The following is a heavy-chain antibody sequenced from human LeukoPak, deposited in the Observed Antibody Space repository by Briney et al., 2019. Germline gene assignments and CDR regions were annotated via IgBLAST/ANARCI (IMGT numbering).Heavy chain of an antibody. CDR1: GFTVSSNY. Sequence: GGSLRLSCAASGFTVSSNYMSWVRQAPGKGLEWLSVIYSGGSTYYADSVKGRFTISRDNSKNTLYLQMNSLRAEDTAVYYCARQTGTPLPSIFDYWGQGTLVTVSS. V-gene: IGHV3-53*01. D-gene: IGHD1-1*01. J-gene: IGHJ4*02. CDR2: IYSGGST. CDR3: ARQTGTPLPSIFDY.